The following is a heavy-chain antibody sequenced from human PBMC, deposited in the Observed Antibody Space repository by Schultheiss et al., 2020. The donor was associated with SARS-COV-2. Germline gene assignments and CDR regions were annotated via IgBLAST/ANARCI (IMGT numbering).Heavy chain of an antibody. CDR3: ARASRRSGSWYYFDY. V-gene: IGHV3-23*01. CDR1: GLTINTYV. J-gene: IGHJ4*02. Sequence: GGSLRLSCAASGLTINTYVMTWVRLAPGKGLEWVSAISANGGSTYYTDSVKGRFTISRDNSKNTLYLQMNSLRAEDTAVYYCARASRRSGSWYYFDYWGQGTLVTVSS. D-gene: IGHD1-26*01. CDR2: ISANGGST.